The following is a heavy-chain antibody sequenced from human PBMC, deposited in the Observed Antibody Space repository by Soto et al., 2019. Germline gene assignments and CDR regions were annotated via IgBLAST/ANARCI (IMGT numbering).Heavy chain of an antibody. J-gene: IGHJ4*02. Sequence: QITLKESGPPLVRPAQTLTLTCAFSGFSLTTTRMGVAWIRQPPGKALEWLALIYWDDDKRYSPSLKNRLTDSKDTSTNRVVLTITNISPDDTGTYFCAHAGDFDLLSFDRWGPGTLGTVSS. V-gene: IGHV2-5*02. CDR2: IYWDDDK. D-gene: IGHD2-15*01. CDR3: AHAGDFDLLSFDR. CDR1: GFSLTTTRMG.